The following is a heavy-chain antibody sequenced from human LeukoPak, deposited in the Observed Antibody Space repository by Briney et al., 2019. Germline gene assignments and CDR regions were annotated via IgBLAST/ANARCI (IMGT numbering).Heavy chain of an antibody. CDR3: AREEAAAGPFDY. Sequence: GESLTLSCAASGFTFSNYGIHWVRQAPGKGLEWVSSISSSSSYIYYADSVKGRFTISRDNAKNSLYLQMNSLRAEDTAVYYCAREEAAAGPFDYWGQGTLVTVSS. J-gene: IGHJ4*02. CDR1: GFTFSNYG. V-gene: IGHV3-21*01. D-gene: IGHD6-13*01. CDR2: ISSSSSYI.